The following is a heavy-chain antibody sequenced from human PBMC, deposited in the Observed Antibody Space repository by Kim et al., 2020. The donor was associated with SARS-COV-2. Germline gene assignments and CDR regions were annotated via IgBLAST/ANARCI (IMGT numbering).Heavy chain of an antibody. V-gene: IGHV4-39*01. J-gene: IGHJ4*02. D-gene: IGHD6-13*01. CDR3: ARHRGGSWPDDY. Sequence: NPTPKGRVTMSVEPSKNQFSLKLSSVTAADTAVYYCARHRGGSWPDDYWGQGTLVTVSS.